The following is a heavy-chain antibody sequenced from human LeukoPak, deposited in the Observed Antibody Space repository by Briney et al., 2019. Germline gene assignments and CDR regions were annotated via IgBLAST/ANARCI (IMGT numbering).Heavy chain of an antibody. Sequence: GGSLRLSCVDSGFPFSSYAMSWVRQTPEKGLEWISAISGSGGSTYYADSVKGRFTISRDNSKNTLYLQMNSLRAEDTAVYYCSKYRWCGEYFPFFYWGQGTLVTVSS. J-gene: IGHJ4*02. CDR2: ISGSGGST. CDR1: GFPFSSYA. CDR3: SKYRWCGEYFPFFY. V-gene: IGHV3-23*01. D-gene: IGHD3-10*01.